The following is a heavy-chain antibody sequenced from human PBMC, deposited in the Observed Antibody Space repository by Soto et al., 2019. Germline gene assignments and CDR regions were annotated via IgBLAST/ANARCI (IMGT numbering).Heavy chain of an antibody. CDR2: ISTYSGST. D-gene: IGHD5-18*01. J-gene: IGHJ6*02. CDR1: GYTFTDYG. CDR3: ARDREGIRRSHYYYYAMDV. V-gene: IGHV1-18*04. Sequence: ASVKVSCKASGYTFTDYGVSWVRQAPGQGLEWMGWISTYSGSTNYAQKFQDRVTMTTDTSTSTAYMELRGLTSDDTAVYYCARDREGIRRSHYYYYAMDVWVPGTTATVSS.